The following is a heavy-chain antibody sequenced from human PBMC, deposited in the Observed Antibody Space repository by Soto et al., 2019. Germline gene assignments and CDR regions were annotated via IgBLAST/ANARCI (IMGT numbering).Heavy chain of an antibody. V-gene: IGHV3-23*01. CDR3: ARRPLNSNGAY. CDR1: GFTFSSYA. D-gene: IGHD3-22*01. CDR2: ISGSGGTT. J-gene: IGHJ4*02. Sequence: PGGSLRLSCAASGFTFSSYAMSWVRQAPGKGLEWVSGISGSGGTTYYADSVKGRFTISRDNSKNTVHLQMNTLRAEDTAVYYCARRPLNSNGAYWGQGTLVTVSS.